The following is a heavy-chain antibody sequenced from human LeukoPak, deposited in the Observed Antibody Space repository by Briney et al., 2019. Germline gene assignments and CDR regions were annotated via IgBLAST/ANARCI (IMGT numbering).Heavy chain of an antibody. V-gene: IGHV4-34*01. CDR3: ARDALGVVDNWFDP. CDR2: INHNGST. J-gene: IGHJ5*02. Sequence: SETLSLTCAVYGGSFSGYYWSWIRQPPGKGLEWIGEINHNGSTNYNPSLKSRVTISVDTSKNQFSLKLSSVTAADTAIYYCARDALGVVDNWFDPWGQGTLVTVSS. D-gene: IGHD2-21*01. CDR1: GGSFSGYY.